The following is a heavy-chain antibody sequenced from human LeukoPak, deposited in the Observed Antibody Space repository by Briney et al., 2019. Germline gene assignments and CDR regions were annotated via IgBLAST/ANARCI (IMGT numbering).Heavy chain of an antibody. CDR2: TGTSDSTI. Sequence: GGSLRLSCAASGFTFSSHEMNWVRQATGKGLEWISYTGTSDSTIYYADSVKGRFTISRDNAKNSLSLQMNSLRAEDTAIYYCARGGYCSSSICHHFNAFDMWGQGTMVTVSS. CDR1: GFTFSSHE. D-gene: IGHD2-2*01. CDR3: ARGGYCSSSICHHFNAFDM. J-gene: IGHJ3*02. V-gene: IGHV3-48*03.